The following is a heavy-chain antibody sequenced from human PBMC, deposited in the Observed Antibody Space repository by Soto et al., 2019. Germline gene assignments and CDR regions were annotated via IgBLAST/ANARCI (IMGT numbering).Heavy chain of an antibody. CDR2: IYYSGST. CDR1: GGSISSGGYY. CDR3: ARARWFGEIPHFCLYV. J-gene: IGHJ6*02. D-gene: IGHD3-10*01. Sequence: QVQLQESGPGLVKPSQTLSLTCTVSGGSISSGGYYWSWIRQHPGKGLEWIGYIYYSGSTYYNPSRKRRVTSSVDTSRNQFSPKLCSGSAADTAVYYCARARWFGEIPHFCLYVWGQGPTVTVSS. V-gene: IGHV4-31*03.